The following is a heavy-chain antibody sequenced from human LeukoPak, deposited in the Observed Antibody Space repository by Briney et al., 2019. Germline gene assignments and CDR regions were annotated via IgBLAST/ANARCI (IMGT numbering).Heavy chain of an antibody. J-gene: IGHJ5*02. CDR1: GGTLSSYA. V-gene: IGHV1-69*13. D-gene: IGHD2-21*02. CDR3: AREYCGGDCYS. Sequence: ASVKVCCKASGGTLSSYAISWVRQAPGRGLEWMGGIIPIFGTANYAQKFQGRVTITADESTSTAYMELSSPRSEDTAVYYCAREYCGGDCYSWGQGTLVTVSS. CDR2: IIPIFGTA.